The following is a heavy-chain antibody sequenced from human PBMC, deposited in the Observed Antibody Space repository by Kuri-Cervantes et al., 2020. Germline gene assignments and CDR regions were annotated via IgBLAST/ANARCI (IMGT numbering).Heavy chain of an antibody. V-gene: IGHV1-18*01. CDR2: ISAYNGNT. Sequence: ASVKVSCKASGYTFANYGLSWVRQAPGQGPEWMGWISAYNGNTDFPQKFRGRITMTTDTSTSTAYMELRNLRSDDTAVYYCARTDDSTLWFDPWGQGTLVTVSS. CDR1: GYTFANYG. J-gene: IGHJ5*02. D-gene: IGHD1-1*01. CDR3: ARTDDSTLWFDP.